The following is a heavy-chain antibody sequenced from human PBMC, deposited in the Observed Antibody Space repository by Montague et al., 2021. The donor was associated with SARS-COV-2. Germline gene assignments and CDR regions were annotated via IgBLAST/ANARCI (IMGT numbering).Heavy chain of an antibody. CDR3: VRYSGWFYFDF. J-gene: IGHJ4*02. V-gene: IGHV6-1*01. CDR2: TYHGKKWYS. CDR1: GDSVASNRVG. Sequence: CAISGDSVASNRVGSGGHRSELPSRIELLGSTYHGKKWYSDYAPSVRGRLTVNPDASKNEFSLELNYVTPEDTAVYYCVRYSGWFYFDFWGQGTLVTVSS. D-gene: IGHD6-19*01.